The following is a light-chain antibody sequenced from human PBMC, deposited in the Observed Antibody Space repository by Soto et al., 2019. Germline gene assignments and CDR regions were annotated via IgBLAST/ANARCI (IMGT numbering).Light chain of an antibody. CDR3: KQYNSRPIT. J-gene: IGKJ5*01. CDR1: QYVTNN. V-gene: IGKV3-15*01. CDR2: HAS. Sequence: ERVMPQSQGTVSVSPGERATLSCRASQYVTNNLAWYQQKPGQAPRLLIYHASIRATGIPARFSGSGSGTEFTLTISSLQSEDFAIYYCKQYNSRPITFGQGTLLEI.